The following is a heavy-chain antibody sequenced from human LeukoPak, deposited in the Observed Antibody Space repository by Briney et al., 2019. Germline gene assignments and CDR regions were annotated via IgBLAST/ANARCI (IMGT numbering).Heavy chain of an antibody. CDR1: GYTFSSHG. V-gene: IGHV1-18*01. J-gene: IGHJ4*02. CDR2: ISANNGNT. D-gene: IGHD3-10*01. Sequence: ASVKVSCKASGYTFSSHGITWVRQAPGQGLEWMGWISANNGNTNYAQKLQGRVTVTTATSTSIAYMELRSLRSDATDVYYCAREGTAGRYYFDYWGQGTLVTVSS. CDR3: AREGTAGRYYFDY.